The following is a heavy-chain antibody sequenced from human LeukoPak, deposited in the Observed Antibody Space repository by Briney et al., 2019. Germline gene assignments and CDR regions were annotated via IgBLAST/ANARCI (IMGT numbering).Heavy chain of an antibody. J-gene: IGHJ5*02. D-gene: IGHD1-26*01. CDR3: ARVGPKERDRIASGFDP. Sequence: GASVKVSCKASGGTFSSYAISWVRQAPGQGLEWMGGIIPIFGTANYAQKSQGRVTITADESTSTAYMELSSLRSEDTAVYYCARVGPKERDRIASGFDPWGQGTLVTVSS. CDR1: GGTFSSYA. V-gene: IGHV1-69*01. CDR2: IIPIFGTA.